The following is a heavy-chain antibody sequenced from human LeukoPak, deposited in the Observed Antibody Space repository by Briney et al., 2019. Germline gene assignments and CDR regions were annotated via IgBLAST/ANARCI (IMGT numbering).Heavy chain of an antibody. V-gene: IGHV3-33*05. CDR1: GFTVNTYN. J-gene: IGHJ4*02. D-gene: IGHD3-22*01. CDR3: ARDDLTYYYDSSGFDY. Sequence: GGSLRLACAASGFTVNTYNIHWVRQAPGKGLEWVAFIENAGSNYADSVKGRFTISRDTSKNTVFLQMNSLRAEDTAVYYCARDDLTYYYDSSGFDYWGQGTLVTVSS. CDR2: IENAGSN.